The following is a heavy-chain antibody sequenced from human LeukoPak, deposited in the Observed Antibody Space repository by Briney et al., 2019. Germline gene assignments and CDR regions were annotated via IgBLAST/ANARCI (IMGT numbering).Heavy chain of an antibody. D-gene: IGHD6-19*01. J-gene: IGHJ5*02. CDR1: GGSISSGSYY. V-gene: IGHV4-61*02. Sequence: PSETLSLTCTVSGGSISSGSYYWSWIRQPAGKGLEWIGRIYTSGSTNYNPSLKSRVTISVDTSKNQFSLKLSSVTAADTAVYYCARGGSSGWYGRTNWFDPWGQGTLVTVSS. CDR2: IYTSGST. CDR3: ARGGSSGWYGRTNWFDP.